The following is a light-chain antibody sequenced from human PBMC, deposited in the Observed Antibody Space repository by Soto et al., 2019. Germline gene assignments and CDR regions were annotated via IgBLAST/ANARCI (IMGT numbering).Light chain of an antibody. CDR2: DAS. V-gene: IGKV3-20*01. J-gene: IGKJ1*01. Sequence: EVVMRQSPATLSVSPGEGATLSCRASQGIGDTLAWYQLKPGQAPRLLIYDASSRATGIPDRFSGSGSGTDFTLTISRLEPEDFAVYYCQQYGSIPWTFGQGTKVDIK. CDR3: QQYGSIPWT. CDR1: QGIGDT.